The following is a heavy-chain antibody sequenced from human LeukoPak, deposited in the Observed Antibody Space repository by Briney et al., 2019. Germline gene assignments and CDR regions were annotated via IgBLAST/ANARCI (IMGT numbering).Heavy chain of an antibody. J-gene: IGHJ4*02. D-gene: IGHD4-17*01. V-gene: IGHV3-23*01. Sequence: GGSLRLSCAASGFTFNNYAMNWVRQAPGKGLEWVSSISGGGETTYYADSAKGRFTISRDNSQNTLYLQMNRLRAEDTAAYDCARVYADYVGYFFFDYWGQGTLVTVSS. CDR3: ARVYADYVGYFFFDY. CDR2: ISGGGETT. CDR1: GFTFNNYA.